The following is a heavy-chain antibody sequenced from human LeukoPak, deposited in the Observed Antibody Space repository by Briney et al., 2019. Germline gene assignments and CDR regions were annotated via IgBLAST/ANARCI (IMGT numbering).Heavy chain of an antibody. CDR3: VSVGELSTYNWFDP. Sequence: ASVKVSCKASGGTFSSYAISWVRQAPGQGLEWMGGIIPIFGTANYAQKFPGRVTITADESTSTAYMELSSLRSEDTAVYYCVSVGELSTYNWFDPWSQGTLVTVSS. V-gene: IGHV1-69*13. CDR1: GGTFSSYA. CDR2: IIPIFGTA. D-gene: IGHD3-16*02. J-gene: IGHJ5*02.